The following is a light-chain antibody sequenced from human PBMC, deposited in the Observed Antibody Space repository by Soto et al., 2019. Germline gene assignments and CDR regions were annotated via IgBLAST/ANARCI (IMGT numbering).Light chain of an antibody. CDR1: QSVSSSY. CDR2: GAS. CDR3: QQYGSSQWT. Sequence: EIVLTQSPGTLSLSPGERATLSCRASQSVSSSYLAWYQQKPGQAPRLLIHGASSRATGIPDRFSGSGSGTDFTLTISRLEPEDFAVYYCQQYGSSQWTFGQGTKVDSK. V-gene: IGKV3-20*01. J-gene: IGKJ1*01.